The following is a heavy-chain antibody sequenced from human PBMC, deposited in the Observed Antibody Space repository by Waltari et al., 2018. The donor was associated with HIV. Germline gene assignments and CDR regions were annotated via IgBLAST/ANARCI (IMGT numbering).Heavy chain of an antibody. CDR2: IYSNATT. J-gene: IGHJ4*02. CDR3: ATVLVRTSWVITTAPFDY. D-gene: IGHD3-22*01. V-gene: IGHV3-53*01. Sequence: EVQLVESGGGLIQPGGSLRLACAASGFAVLNNYMFWALQAPGKGLEWVSLIYSNATTYYADSVKGRFTISRDNSKNTLYLQMNSLRADDTAVYFCATVLVRTSWVITTAPFDYWGQGTLVTVSS. CDR1: GFAVLNNY.